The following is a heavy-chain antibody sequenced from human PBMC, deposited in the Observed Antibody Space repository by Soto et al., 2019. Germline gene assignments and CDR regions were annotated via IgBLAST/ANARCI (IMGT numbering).Heavy chain of an antibody. Sequence: SXRLSCSTSVFTFDDYVIHWFGQAPGKGLELVASVNWNGRTTLYAAAVKGRFSVSRDNGKNSLYLEMTSLRPNDTDLYFFAKAREYNYEMDNWGQGILVTVSS. J-gene: IGHJ4*02. CDR2: VNWNGRTT. D-gene: IGHD3-16*01. CDR3: AKAREYNYEMDN. V-gene: IGHV3-9*01. CDR1: VFTFDDYV.